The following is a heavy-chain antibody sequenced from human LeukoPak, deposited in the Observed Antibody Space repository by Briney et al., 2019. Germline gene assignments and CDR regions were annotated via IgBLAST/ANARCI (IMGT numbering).Heavy chain of an antibody. CDR1: GDSLSSGNYY. J-gene: IGHJ5*02. CDR2: IYSNGET. CDR3: ARGRGGRLSASNWFDT. Sequence: SETLSLTCIVSGDSLSSGNYYWTWIRQPAGKGLEWIGRIYSNGETNYNPSLKSRVTILLDTSRNHFSVSLSSVTATDTAIYFCARGRGGRLSASNWFDTWGQGILVTVSS. D-gene: IGHD2/OR15-2a*01. V-gene: IGHV4-61*02.